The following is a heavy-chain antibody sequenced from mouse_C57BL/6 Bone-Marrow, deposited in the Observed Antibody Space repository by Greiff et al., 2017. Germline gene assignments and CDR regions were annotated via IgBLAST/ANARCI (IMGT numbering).Heavy chain of an antibody. V-gene: IGHV1-69*01. D-gene: IGHD2-4*01. CDR1: GYTFTSYG. CDR3: ARRRMIKYWYFDV. CDR2: IDPSDSYA. J-gene: IGHJ1*01. Sequence: VQLQQPGAELVMPGASVKLSCKASGYTFTSYGMRWVKPSPGQGLEWIGEIDPSDSYANYNKKFKDKSTLTVDKSSSTAYMQLSILTADDSAVYYCARRRMIKYWYFDVWGPGTTLTVSS.